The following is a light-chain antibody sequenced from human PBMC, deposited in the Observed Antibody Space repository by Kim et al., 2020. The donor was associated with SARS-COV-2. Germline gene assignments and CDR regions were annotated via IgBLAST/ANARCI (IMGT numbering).Light chain of an antibody. V-gene: IGKV3-11*01. CDR3: QQRSNWPPT. CDR1: QSVSRY. CDR2: DAS. J-gene: IGKJ1*01. Sequence: EIVLTQSPAILSLSPGERATLSCRASQSVSRYLAWYQQKPGQAPRLLIYDASNRTTGIPARFSGSGSGTDFTLTISSLEPEDFAVYYCQQRSNWPPTFGQGTKVDIK.